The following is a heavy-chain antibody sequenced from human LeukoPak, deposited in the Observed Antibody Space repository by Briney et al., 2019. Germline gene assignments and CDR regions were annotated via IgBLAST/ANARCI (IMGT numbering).Heavy chain of an antibody. V-gene: IGHV4-61*01. CDR3: ARFYAVTTGKNRVGP. CDR1: GGSISSGTYY. CDR2: FYHSGST. Sequence: PSETLSLTCTVSGGSISSGTYYWSWIRQPPGKGLEWIGYFYHSGSTNYNPSLKSRATISVDTSKNQVSLKLSSVTAADTAVYYWARFYAVTTGKNRVGPWGQGTLVTVSS. D-gene: IGHD4-17*01. J-gene: IGHJ5*02.